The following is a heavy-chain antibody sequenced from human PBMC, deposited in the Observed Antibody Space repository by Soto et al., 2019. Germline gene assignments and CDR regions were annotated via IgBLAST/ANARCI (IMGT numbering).Heavy chain of an antibody. D-gene: IGHD6-19*01. CDR2: INPNSGGT. CDR1: GYTFTGYY. V-gene: IGHV1-2*02. J-gene: IGHJ3*02. Sequence: ASVKVSCKASGYTFTGYYMHWVRQAPGQGLEWMGWINPNSGGTNYAQKFQGRVTMTRDTSISTAYMELSRLRSDDTAVYYCVFLAVAGLRHAFDIWGQGTMVTVSS. CDR3: VFLAVAGLRHAFDI.